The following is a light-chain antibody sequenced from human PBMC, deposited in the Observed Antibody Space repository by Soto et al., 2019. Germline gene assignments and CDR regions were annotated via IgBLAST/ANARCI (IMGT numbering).Light chain of an antibody. Sequence: DIQMTQSPSTLSASVGDRVTITCRASQSFTGMLAWYQQKPGKAPKLLIYDASSLKSGVPSRFSGRGSGTEFTLTISSLQSDDFATYYCQQYHSYSTFGQGTRLEIK. V-gene: IGKV1-5*01. CDR3: QQYHSYST. CDR2: DAS. J-gene: IGKJ2*01. CDR1: QSFTGM.